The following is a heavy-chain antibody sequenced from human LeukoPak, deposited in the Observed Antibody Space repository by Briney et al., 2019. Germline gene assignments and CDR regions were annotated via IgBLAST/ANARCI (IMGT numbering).Heavy chain of an antibody. Sequence: QSGGSLRLSCAASGFTFSSYAMHWVRQAPGKGLEWVAVISYDGSNKYYADSVKGRFTISRDNCKNTLYLQMNSLRAEDTAVYYWGRKLGGSHFFDYWSKGTLVTVST. V-gene: IGHV3-30*04. J-gene: IGHJ4*02. CDR2: ISYDGSNK. CDR3: GRKLGGSHFFDY. D-gene: IGHD1-26*01. CDR1: GFTFSSYA.